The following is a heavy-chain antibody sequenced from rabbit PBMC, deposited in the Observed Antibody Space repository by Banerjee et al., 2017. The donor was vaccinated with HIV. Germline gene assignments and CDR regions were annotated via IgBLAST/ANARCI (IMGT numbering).Heavy chain of an antibody. CDR1: GFSFSSTYY. D-gene: IGHD1-1*01. CDR2: IYTGSGST. Sequence: QEQLVESGGGLVKPEGSLKLSCTGSGFSFSSTYYMCWVRQAPGKGLEWIGYIYTGSGSTYYATWAKGRFTISKTSSTTVTLQMNSLTVADTATYFCARDPGVDTSNLWGPGTLVTVS. J-gene: IGHJ4*01. V-gene: IGHV1S45*01. CDR3: ARDPGVDTSNL.